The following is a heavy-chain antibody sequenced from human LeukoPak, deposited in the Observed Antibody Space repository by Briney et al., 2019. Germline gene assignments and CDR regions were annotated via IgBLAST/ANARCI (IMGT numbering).Heavy chain of an antibody. V-gene: IGHV4-39*01. CDR3: ARLLGGSHYMDV. J-gene: IGHJ6*03. Sequence: PSETLSLTCTVSGGSLRSSTYYWGWIRQPPGKGLEWIGSIYYSGNTYYNPSLKSRVTISVDTSKNQFSLKLRSVTAADTAVYYCARLLGGSHYMDVWGKGTTVTASS. CDR1: GGSLRSSTYY. CDR2: IYYSGNT. D-gene: IGHD3-16*01.